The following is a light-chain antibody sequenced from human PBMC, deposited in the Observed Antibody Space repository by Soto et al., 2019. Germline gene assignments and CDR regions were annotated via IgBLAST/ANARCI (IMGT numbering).Light chain of an antibody. Sequence: DIQMTQSPNSLPASVGDRVTITCRASQKIVTYLNWYQQKPGKAPNLLVYAASSSQSGVPSRFSGSGSGTDFTLTITTLQPEDFATYYCQQTFSRPYSIGQGTRLEI. CDR2: AAS. CDR3: QQTFSRPYS. V-gene: IGKV1-39*01. CDR1: QKIVTY. J-gene: IGKJ2*01.